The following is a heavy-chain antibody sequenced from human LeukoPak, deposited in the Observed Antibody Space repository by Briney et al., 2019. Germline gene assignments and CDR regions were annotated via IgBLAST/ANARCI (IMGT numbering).Heavy chain of an antibody. CDR3: MGSGWYTFDY. V-gene: IGHV3-23*01. J-gene: IGHJ4*02. Sequence: GGSLRLSCAASGFTFSSYAMSWVRQAPGKGLEWVSAISGSGISKYYADSVKGRFTVSRDNSKNTLGLQMNSLRAEDTAVYYCMGSGWYTFDYWGQGTLVTVSS. CDR2: ISGSGISK. D-gene: IGHD6-19*01. CDR1: GFTFSSYA.